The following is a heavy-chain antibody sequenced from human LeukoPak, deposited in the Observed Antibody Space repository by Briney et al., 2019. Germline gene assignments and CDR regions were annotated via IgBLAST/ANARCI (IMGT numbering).Heavy chain of an antibody. J-gene: IGHJ4*02. D-gene: IGHD3-3*01. Sequence: GGSLRLSCVASGFPFSSYWMTWVRQAPGKGLEWVANIKQDGSKKSYVDSLQGRFTISRDNAKNPLYLQMNSLRAEDTAVYYCARGVVYPAWSGPHWSDYWGQGALVTVSS. V-gene: IGHV3-7*01. CDR2: IKQDGSKK. CDR1: GFPFSSYW. CDR3: ARGVVYPAWSGPHWSDY.